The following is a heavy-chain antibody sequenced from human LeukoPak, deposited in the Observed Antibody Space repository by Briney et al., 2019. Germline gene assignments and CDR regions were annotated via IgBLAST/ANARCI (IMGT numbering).Heavy chain of an antibody. CDR3: ARDYSSSWYWFDP. J-gene: IGHJ5*02. CDR1: GGTFSSYA. D-gene: IGHD6-13*01. V-gene: IGHV1-69*05. CDR2: IIPIFGTA. Sequence: GSSVKVSCKASGGTFSSYAISWVRQAPGQGLDWMGRIIPIFGTANYAQKFLGRVTITTDESTSTAYMELSSLRSEDRAVYYCARDYSSSWYWFDPWGQGTLVTVSS.